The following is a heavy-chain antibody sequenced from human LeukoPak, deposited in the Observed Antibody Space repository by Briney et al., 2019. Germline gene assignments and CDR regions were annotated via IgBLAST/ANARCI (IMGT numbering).Heavy chain of an antibody. V-gene: IGHV3-48*03. CDR1: GFTFNTFE. CDR3: ARGGNSGYFFNAFDM. CDR2: IDSSGYTI. D-gene: IGHD3-22*01. J-gene: IGHJ3*02. Sequence: GGSLRLSCAASGFTFNTFEMDWVRQAPGKGLEWVSYIDSSGYTIYYPDSVRGRFTISRDNAKNSLYLQMNSLRADDTAVYYCARGGNSGYFFNAFDMWGQGTMVTVSS.